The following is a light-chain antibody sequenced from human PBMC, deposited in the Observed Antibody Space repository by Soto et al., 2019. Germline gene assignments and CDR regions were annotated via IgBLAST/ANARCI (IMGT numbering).Light chain of an antibody. CDR1: SSDIGTYNL. J-gene: IGLJ1*01. V-gene: IGLV2-23*01. Sequence: QSALTQPASVSGSPGQSITISCTGTSSDIGTYNLVSWYQHYPGKAPKLMIYEGIKRPSGVSNRFSGSKSGNTAFLTISGLQAEDEADYYCCSYPGSGTDNYVFGSGTKATVL. CDR3: CSYPGSGTDNYV. CDR2: EGI.